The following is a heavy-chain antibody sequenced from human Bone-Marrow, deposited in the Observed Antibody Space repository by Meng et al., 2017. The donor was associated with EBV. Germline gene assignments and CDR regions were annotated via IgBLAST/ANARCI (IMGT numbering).Heavy chain of an antibody. CDR3: AKDCFGDKDS. D-gene: IGHD2-21*01. CDR1: GFTLSRYW. J-gene: IGHJ4*02. CDR2: INPDECVI. Sequence: EGQLVEPGGGLVQPGGSLRLSCASSGFTLSRYWVHWVRQAPGKGLVWVSRINPDECVINYADSVKGRFTISRDNAKKTVYLQMNNLRADDTAVYYCAKDCFGDKDSWGQGTLVTVSS. V-gene: IGHV3-74*01.